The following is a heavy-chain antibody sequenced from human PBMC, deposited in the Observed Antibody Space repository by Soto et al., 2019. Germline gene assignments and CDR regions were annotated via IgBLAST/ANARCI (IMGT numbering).Heavy chain of an antibody. V-gene: IGHV2-5*02. CDR3: AHTATPYGRSSSWYY. CDR2: IYWDDDK. D-gene: IGHD6-13*01. J-gene: IGHJ4*02. Sequence: QITLKESGPTLVKPTQTLTLTCTFSGFSLSTSGVGVGWIRQPPGKALEWLALIYWDDDKRYSPSLKSRLTIXXDXSXXQVVLTMTNMDPVDTATYYCAHTATPYGRSSSWYYWGQGTLVTVSS. CDR1: GFSLSTSGVG.